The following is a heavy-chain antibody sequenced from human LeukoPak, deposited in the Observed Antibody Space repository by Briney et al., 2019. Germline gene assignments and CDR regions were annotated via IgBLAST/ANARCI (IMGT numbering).Heavy chain of an antibody. V-gene: IGHV4-59*01. D-gene: IGHD3-10*01. CDR2: IYYSGST. CDR1: GGSISSYY. Sequence: PSETLSLTCTVSGGSISSYYWSWIRQPPGKGLEWIGYIYYSGSTNYNPSLKSRVTISVDTSKNQFSLKLSSVTAADTAVYYCARGVHPYGSGSYYDYWGQGTLVTVSS. CDR3: ARGVHPYGSGSYYDY. J-gene: IGHJ4*02.